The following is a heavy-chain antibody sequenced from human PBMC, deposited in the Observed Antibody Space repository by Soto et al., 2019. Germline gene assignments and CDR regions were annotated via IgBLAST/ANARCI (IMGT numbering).Heavy chain of an antibody. CDR2: IYSGGST. J-gene: IGHJ4*02. Sequence: GGSLRLSCAASGFTVSSNYMSWVRQAPGKGLEWVSVIYSGGSTYYADSVKGRFTISRDNSKNTLYLQVNSLRAEDTAVYYCATYGDYDIPDYWGQGTLVTVSS. CDR1: GFTVSSNY. V-gene: IGHV3-66*01. CDR3: ATYGDYDIPDY. D-gene: IGHD4-17*01.